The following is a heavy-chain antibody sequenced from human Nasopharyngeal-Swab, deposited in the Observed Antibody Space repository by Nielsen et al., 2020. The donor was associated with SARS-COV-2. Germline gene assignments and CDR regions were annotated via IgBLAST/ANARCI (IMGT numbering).Heavy chain of an antibody. V-gene: IGHV1-69*01. CDR3: ARGAYYGSGSYFHYYYGMDV. Sequence: WVRPAPGQGLEWMGGIIPIFGTANYAQKFQGRVTITADEPTSTVYMELSSLRSEDTAVYYCARGAYYGSGSYFHYYYGMDVWGQGTTVTVSS. CDR2: IIPIFGTA. D-gene: IGHD3-10*01. J-gene: IGHJ6*02.